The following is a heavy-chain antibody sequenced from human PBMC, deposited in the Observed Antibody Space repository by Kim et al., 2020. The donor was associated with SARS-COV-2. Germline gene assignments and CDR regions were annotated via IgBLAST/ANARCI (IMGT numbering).Heavy chain of an antibody. J-gene: IGHJ4*02. V-gene: IGHV3-9*01. Sequence: GGSLRLSCAASGFTFGDYAMHWVRQAPGKGLEWVSAINWNSGIISYADSVKGRFTISRDNARNSLYLQMNSLRAEDTALYYCAKGGGSGSFRPFVYWGQGALVTVSS. CDR1: GFTFGDYA. CDR3: AKGGGSGSFRPFVY. D-gene: IGHD3-10*01. CDR2: INWNSGII.